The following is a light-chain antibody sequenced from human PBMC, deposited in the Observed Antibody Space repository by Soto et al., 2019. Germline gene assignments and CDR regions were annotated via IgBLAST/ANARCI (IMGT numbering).Light chain of an antibody. V-gene: IGLV1-40*01. CDR3: QSYDSSEGV. CDR2: GNS. CDR1: SSNIGAGYD. Sequence: QSVLTQPPSVSGAPGQRVTISCTGSSSNIGAGYDVHWYQQLPGTAPKLLIYGNSNRPSGVPDRFSVSKSGTSASLAITGLQAEDEADYYCQSYDSSEGVFGTGTKVTVL. J-gene: IGLJ1*01.